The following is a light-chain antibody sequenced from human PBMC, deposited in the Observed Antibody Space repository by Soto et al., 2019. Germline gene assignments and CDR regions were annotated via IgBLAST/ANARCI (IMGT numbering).Light chain of an antibody. CDR3: QQYDNLLSYT. J-gene: IGKJ2*01. V-gene: IGKV1-33*01. CDR1: QDISNY. CDR2: RAS. Sequence: DIQMSQSPSSLSASVGDRVTITCQASQDISNYLNWYQHKPGKAPKLLIFRASNLETGVPSRFSGGGSGTPFTFTISSLQPEDIATYYCQQYDNLLSYTFGPGTKLEIK.